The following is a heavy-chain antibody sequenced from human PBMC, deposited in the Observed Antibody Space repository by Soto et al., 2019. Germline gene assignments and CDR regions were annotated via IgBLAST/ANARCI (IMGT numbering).Heavy chain of an antibody. CDR3: AKVSANDFWSGFFVVDY. CDR1: GFTFSSYW. Sequence: GGSLRLSCVVSGFTFSSYWMHWVRQAPGKGLVWVSGIKGSEGSTYYADSVKGRFTISRDNSKNTLYLQMNSLRAEDTAVYYCAKVSANDFWSGFFVVDYWGQGTLVTVSS. J-gene: IGHJ4*02. V-gene: IGHV3-74*01. D-gene: IGHD3-3*01. CDR2: IKGSEGST.